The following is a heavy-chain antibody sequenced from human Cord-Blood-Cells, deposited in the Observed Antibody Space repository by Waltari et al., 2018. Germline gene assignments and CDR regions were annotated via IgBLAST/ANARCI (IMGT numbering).Heavy chain of an antibody. Sequence: QVQLQESGPGLVKPSATLSLTCTVPGGSISSYYWSWIRQPPGKGLEWIGYIYYSGSTNYNPSLKSRVTISVDTSKNQFSLKLSSVTAADTAVYYCARKGLWWFDPWGQGTLVTVSS. V-gene: IGHV4-59*01. CDR1: GGSISSYY. J-gene: IGHJ5*02. CDR3: ARKGLWWFDP. D-gene: IGHD5-18*01. CDR2: IYYSGST.